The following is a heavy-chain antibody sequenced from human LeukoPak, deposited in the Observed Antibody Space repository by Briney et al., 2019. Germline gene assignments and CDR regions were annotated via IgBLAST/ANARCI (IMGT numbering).Heavy chain of an antibody. J-gene: IGHJ5*02. D-gene: IGHD3-22*01. CDR3: ARLADDSSGS. CDR2: INHSGST. Sequence: SETLSLTCAVYGGSFSGYYWSWIRQPPGKGLEWIGEINHSGSTNYNPSLKSRVTISVDTSKNQFSLKLSSVTAADTAVYYCARLADDSSGSWGQGTLVTVSS. CDR1: GGSFSGYY. V-gene: IGHV4-34*01.